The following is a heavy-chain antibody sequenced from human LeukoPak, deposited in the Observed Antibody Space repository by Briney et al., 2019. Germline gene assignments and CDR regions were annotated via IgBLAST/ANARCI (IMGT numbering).Heavy chain of an antibody. J-gene: IGHJ3*02. CDR1: GYTFTSYG. CDR3: ARVVGIGPLDAFDI. Sequence: ASVKVSCKASGYTFTSYGISWVRQAPGQGLEWMGWISAYNGNTNYAQKLQGRVTMTTDTSTSTAYMEPRSLRSDDTAVYYCARVVGIGPLDAFDIWGQGTMVTVSS. V-gene: IGHV1-18*01. D-gene: IGHD2-15*01. CDR2: ISAYNGNT.